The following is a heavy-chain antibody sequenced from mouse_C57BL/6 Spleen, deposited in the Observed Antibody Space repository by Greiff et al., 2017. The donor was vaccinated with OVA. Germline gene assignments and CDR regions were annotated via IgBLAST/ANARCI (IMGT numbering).Heavy chain of an antibody. Sequence: VKLQESGAELVRPGASVTLSCKASGYTFTDYEMHWVKQTPVHGLEWIGAIDPETGGTAYNQKFKGKAILTADKSSSTAYMELRSLTSEDSAVYYCTSHGYYGYFDVWGTGTTVTVSS. CDR3: TSHGYYGYFDV. V-gene: IGHV1-15*01. D-gene: IGHD2-2*01. CDR1: GYTFTDYE. J-gene: IGHJ1*03. CDR2: IDPETGGT.